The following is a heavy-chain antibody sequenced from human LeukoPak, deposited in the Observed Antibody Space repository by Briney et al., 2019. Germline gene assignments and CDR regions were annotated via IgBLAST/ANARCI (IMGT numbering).Heavy chain of an antibody. J-gene: IGHJ4*02. CDR1: GYTFTGYY. D-gene: IGHD3-3*01. CDR3: ARGGKEWATPNRRHFDY. CDR2: INPNSGGT. V-gene: IGHV1-2*02. Sequence: GASVKVSCKASGYTFTGYYMHWVRQAPGQGLEWMGWINPNSGGTNYAQKFQGGVTMTRDTSISTAYMELSRLRSDDTAVYYCARGGKEWATPNRRHFDYWGQGTLVTVSS.